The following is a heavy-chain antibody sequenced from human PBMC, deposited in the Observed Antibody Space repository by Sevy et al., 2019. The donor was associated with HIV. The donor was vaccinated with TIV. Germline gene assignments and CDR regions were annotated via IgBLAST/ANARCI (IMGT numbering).Heavy chain of an antibody. J-gene: IGHJ6*02. CDR1: GYTFSSHD. V-gene: IGHV1-8*01. CDR3: ARGPSGNYLTPHYRDYYGLDV. Sequence: ASVKVSCKTSGYTFSSHDINWVRQAPGQGLEWMGWMNPNNGNTGYVQKFQDRVTMTRDSSIATAYMELRGLTSDDTAVYYCARGPSGNYLTPHYRDYYGLDVWGQGTAVTVSS. D-gene: IGHD1-7*01. CDR2: MNPNNGNT.